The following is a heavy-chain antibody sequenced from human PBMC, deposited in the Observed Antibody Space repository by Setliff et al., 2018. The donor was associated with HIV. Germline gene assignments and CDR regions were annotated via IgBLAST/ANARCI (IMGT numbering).Heavy chain of an antibody. CDR2: ISAYNGNT. D-gene: IGHD3-22*01. Sequence: ASVKVSCKASGYTFTSYGISWGRQAPGQGLEWMGWISAYNGNTIYAQKVQGRVTMTTDTSTSTAYMELRSLRSDDTAVYYCARSGPQTTWYFDRSGYSHNYWGQGTLVTVSS. J-gene: IGHJ4*02. CDR3: ARSGPQTTWYFDRSGYSHNY. V-gene: IGHV1-18*01. CDR1: GYTFTSYG.